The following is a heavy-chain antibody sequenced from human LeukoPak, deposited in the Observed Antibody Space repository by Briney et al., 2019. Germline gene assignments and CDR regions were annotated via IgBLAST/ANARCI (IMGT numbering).Heavy chain of an antibody. D-gene: IGHD3-16*02. J-gene: IGHJ4*02. Sequence: PSETLSLTCTVSGYSISSGYYWGWIRQPPGKGLEWIGSIYHSGSTYYNPSLKSRVTISVDTSKNQFSLKLSSVTAADTAVYYCARGITFGGVIVTYYFDYWGQGTLVTVSS. CDR1: GYSISSGYY. V-gene: IGHV4-38-2*02. CDR3: ARGITFGGVIVTYYFDY. CDR2: IYHSGST.